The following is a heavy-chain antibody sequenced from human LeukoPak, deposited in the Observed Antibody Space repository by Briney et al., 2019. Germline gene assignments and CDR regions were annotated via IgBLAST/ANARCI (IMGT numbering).Heavy chain of an antibody. V-gene: IGHV3-21*01. CDR1: GFTFSSYS. J-gene: IGHJ4*02. D-gene: IGHD3-10*01. CDR3: ARDPPGYDGSLDY. Sequence: PGGSLRLSCAASGFTFSSYSMNWVRQAPGKGLEWVSFISSDSNYIYYADSVRGRFTISRDNANNSLYLQMNSLRDDDTAVYYCARDPPGYDGSLDYWGQGTPVTVSS. CDR2: ISSDSNYI.